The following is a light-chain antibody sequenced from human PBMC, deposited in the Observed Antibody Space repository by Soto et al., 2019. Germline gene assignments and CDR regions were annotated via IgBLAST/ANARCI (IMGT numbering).Light chain of an antibody. Sequence: QSVLTQPPSASGAPGQRVTISCSGSSSNIGSNYVYWYRQLPGTAPNVLIYRNDERPSGVPDRFSGSKAGSSASLAINGLGCEDDSYYYRSAGHDSLSGKVVGRGTKRAVL. V-gene: IGLV1-47*01. CDR1: SSNIGSNY. J-gene: IGLJ3*02. CDR3: SAGHDSLSGKV. CDR2: RND.